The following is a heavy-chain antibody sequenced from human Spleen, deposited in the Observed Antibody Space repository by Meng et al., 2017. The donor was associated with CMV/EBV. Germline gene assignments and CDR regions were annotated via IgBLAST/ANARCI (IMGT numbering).Heavy chain of an antibody. CDR1: GYSFTSYW. CDR2: IYPGDSDT. V-gene: IGHV5-51*01. CDR3: ARQSSSWYVDY. D-gene: IGHD6-13*01. J-gene: IGHJ4*02. Sequence: KVSCKGSGYSFTSYWIGWVRQMPGKGLEWMGIIYPGDSDTRYSPSFQGQVTISADKSISTAYLQWSSLKASDTAMSYCARQSSSWYVDYWGQGTLVTVSS.